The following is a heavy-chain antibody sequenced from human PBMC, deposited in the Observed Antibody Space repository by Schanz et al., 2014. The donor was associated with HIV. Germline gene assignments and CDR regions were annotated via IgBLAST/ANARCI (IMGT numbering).Heavy chain of an antibody. Sequence: QVQLVESGGGVVQPGRSLRLSCAASGFTFSNYGMHWVRQAPGKGLEWVAVISYDGSNKYYADSVKGRFTIARDNSKNTLYLQMNSLRAEDTAVYYCAKSSGWLYAHFDYWGQGTLVTVSS. D-gene: IGHD3-9*01. J-gene: IGHJ4*02. CDR1: GFTFSNYG. V-gene: IGHV3-30*18. CDR2: ISYDGSNK. CDR3: AKSSGWLYAHFDY.